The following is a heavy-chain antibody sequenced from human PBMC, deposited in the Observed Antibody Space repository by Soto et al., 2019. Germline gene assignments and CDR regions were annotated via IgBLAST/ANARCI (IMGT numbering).Heavy chain of an antibody. J-gene: IGHJ4*02. V-gene: IGHV3-7*01. D-gene: IGHD1-1*01. CDR2: INQDGNED. CDR3: ARTGDGHHDFLDY. Sequence: AGGSLRLSCGASGFTFSSYWMNWVRQAPGKGLEWLANINQDGNEDNLLDSVKGRFTISRDNAKNSLFLQMNSLRVDDTAVYYCARTGDGHHDFLDYWGQGALVTVSS. CDR1: GFTFSSYW.